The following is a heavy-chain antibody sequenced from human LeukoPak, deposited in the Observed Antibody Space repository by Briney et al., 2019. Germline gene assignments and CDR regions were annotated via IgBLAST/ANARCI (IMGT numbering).Heavy chain of an antibody. J-gene: IGHJ4*02. V-gene: IGHV3-23*01. Sequence: GGSLRLSCAASGFTFSSYAMSWVRRAPGKGLEWVSAISGSGGSTYYADSVKGRFTISRDNSKNTLYLQMNSLRAEDTAVYYCAKAMDSSGYSYFDYWGQGTLVTVSS. CDR2: ISGSGGST. D-gene: IGHD3-22*01. CDR1: GFTFSSYA. CDR3: AKAMDSSGYSYFDY.